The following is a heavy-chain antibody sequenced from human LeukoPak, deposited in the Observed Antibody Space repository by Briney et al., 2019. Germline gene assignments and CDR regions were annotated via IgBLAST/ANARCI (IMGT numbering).Heavy chain of an antibody. Sequence: SETLSLTCAVYGGSFSGYYWSWIRQPPGKGLEWIGEINHNGSTNYNPSLKSRVTISVDTSKNQFSLKLRSVTAADTAVYYCARMYGREDYWGQGTLVTVSS. CDR1: GGSFSGYY. J-gene: IGHJ4*02. CDR3: ARMYGREDY. D-gene: IGHD4-17*01. CDR2: INHNGST. V-gene: IGHV4-34*01.